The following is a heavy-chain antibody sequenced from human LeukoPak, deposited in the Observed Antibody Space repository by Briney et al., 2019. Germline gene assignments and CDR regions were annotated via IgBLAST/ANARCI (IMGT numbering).Heavy chain of an antibody. CDR1: GFRFDGYA. Sequence: GGSLRLSCAVSGFRFDGYAMHWVRQVPGKGLEWVSTINWNGSGDLYADFVKGRLTISRDNAKNSLYLHMTSLGTEDTALYYCARGRRTVAGHFDNWGQGTLVTVSS. D-gene: IGHD6-19*01. V-gene: IGHV3-9*01. J-gene: IGHJ4*02. CDR3: ARGRRTVAGHFDN. CDR2: INWNGSGD.